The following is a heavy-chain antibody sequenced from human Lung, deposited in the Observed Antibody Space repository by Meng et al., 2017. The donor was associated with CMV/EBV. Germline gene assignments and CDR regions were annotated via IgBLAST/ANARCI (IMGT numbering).Heavy chain of an antibody. CDR1: GFTFSSNY. V-gene: IGHV3-53*01. CDR3: ARADCSSTSCYKSAFDI. CDR2: IYSGGSK. Sequence: GGSLRLXCAASGFTFSSNYMSWDRQAPGKGLEGVSVIYSGGSKYYADSVKGRFTISRDNSKNTLYLQMNSLRAEDTAVYYCARADCSSTSCYKSAFDIWGQGTXVTVSS. D-gene: IGHD2-2*02. J-gene: IGHJ3*02.